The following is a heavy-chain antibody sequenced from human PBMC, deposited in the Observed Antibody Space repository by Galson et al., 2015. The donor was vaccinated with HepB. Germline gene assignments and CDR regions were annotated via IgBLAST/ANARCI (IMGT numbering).Heavy chain of an antibody. J-gene: IGHJ6*02. CDR1: GGSISSGGYY. V-gene: IGHV4-31*03. CDR2: IYYSGST. Sequence: TLSLTCTVSGGSISSGGYYWSWIRQHPGKGLEWIGYIYYSGSTYYNPSLKSRVTISVDTSKNQFSLKLSSVTAADTAVYYCARDRKGGPPHYYYYGMDVWGQGTTVPVSS. D-gene: IGHD1-26*01. CDR3: ARDRKGGPPHYYYYGMDV.